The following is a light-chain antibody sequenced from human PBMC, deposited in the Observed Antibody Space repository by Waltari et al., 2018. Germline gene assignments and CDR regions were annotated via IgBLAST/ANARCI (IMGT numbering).Light chain of an antibody. J-gene: IGKJ3*01. CDR1: QDVTNS. Sequence: DIMMTQSPEFLGVSLGERATINCKSSQDVTNSLSWYKQQPGQPPELLIYWASTRESGVPDRFSGSGFGTDFTLTIRSLQAEDVAVYYCLQHYTTPFTFGPGTRVDI. V-gene: IGKV4-1*01. CDR3: LQHYTTPFT. CDR2: WAS.